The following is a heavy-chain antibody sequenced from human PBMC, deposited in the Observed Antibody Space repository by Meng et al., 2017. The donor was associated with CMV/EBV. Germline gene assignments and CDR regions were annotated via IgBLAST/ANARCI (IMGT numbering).Heavy chain of an antibody. V-gene: IGHV4-34*01. CDR1: GGSFSGYY. CDR3: ARGGPITIFGVVINWFDP. J-gene: IGHJ5*02. D-gene: IGHD3-3*01. CDR2: INHSGST. Sequence: SETLSLTCAVYGGSFSGYYWSWIRQPPGKGLEWIGEINHSGSTNYNPSLKSRVTISVDTSKNQFSLKLSSVTAADTAVYYCARGGPITIFGVVINWFDPWGQGTLVTVSS.